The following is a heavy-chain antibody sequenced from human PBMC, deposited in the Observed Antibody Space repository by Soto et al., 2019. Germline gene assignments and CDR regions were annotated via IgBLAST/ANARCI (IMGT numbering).Heavy chain of an antibody. Sequence: GESLKISCKGSGYSFTSYWIGWVRQMPGKGLEWMGIIYPGDSDTRYSPSFQGQVTNSADKSISTAYLQWSSLKASDTAMYYCARPTYYYDSSGLNHDAFDIWGQGTMVTVSS. CDR1: GYSFTSYW. D-gene: IGHD3-22*01. CDR2: IYPGDSDT. CDR3: ARPTYYYDSSGLNHDAFDI. J-gene: IGHJ3*02. V-gene: IGHV5-51*01.